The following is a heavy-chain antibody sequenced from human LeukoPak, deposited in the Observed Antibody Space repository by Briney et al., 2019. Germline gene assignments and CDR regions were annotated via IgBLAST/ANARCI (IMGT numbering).Heavy chain of an antibody. D-gene: IGHD4-17*01. CDR1: GFTFSSYG. Sequence: GGSLRLSCAASGFTFSSYGMHWVRQAPGKGLEWVALISDDGGKKYYADSVKGRFTISRDNSKSTLYLQMNSLRAEDTALYYCAKDLDHDYDDYGLDYWGQGTLVTVSS. V-gene: IGHV3-30*18. CDR2: ISDDGGKK. CDR3: AKDLDHDYDDYGLDY. J-gene: IGHJ4*02.